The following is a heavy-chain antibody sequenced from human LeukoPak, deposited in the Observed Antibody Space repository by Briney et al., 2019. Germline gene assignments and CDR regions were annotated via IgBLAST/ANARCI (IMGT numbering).Heavy chain of an antibody. V-gene: IGHV1-24*01. CDR2: FVPEDGET. D-gene: IGHD6-6*01. J-gene: IGHJ5*02. Sequence: ASVKVSCKVSGSTLSELSMHWVRQAPVKGLEWLGGFVPEDGETVYAQKFQGRVTMSEDSSTDTAYMELSSLRSDDTAVYYCASDLLALGLKTFDPWGQGTLVTVSS. CDR1: GSTLSELS. CDR3: ASDLLALGLKTFDP.